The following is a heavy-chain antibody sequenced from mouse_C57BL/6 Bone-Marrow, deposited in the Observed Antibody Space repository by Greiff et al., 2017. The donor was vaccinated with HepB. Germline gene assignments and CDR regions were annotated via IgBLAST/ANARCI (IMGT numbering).Heavy chain of an antibody. CDR1: GFTFSSYA. CDR3: TREGHWFAY. Sequence: EVKLVESGEGLVKPGGSLKLSCAASGFTFSSYAMSWVRQTPEKRLEWVAYISSGGDYIYYADTVKGRFTISRDKARNTLYLQMSSLKSEDTAMYYCTREGHWFAYWGQGTLVTVSA. CDR2: ISSGGDYI. D-gene: IGHD3-3*01. V-gene: IGHV5-9-1*02. J-gene: IGHJ3*01.